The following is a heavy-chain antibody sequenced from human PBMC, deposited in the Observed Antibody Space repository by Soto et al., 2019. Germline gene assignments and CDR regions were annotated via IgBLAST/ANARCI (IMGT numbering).Heavy chain of an antibody. J-gene: IGHJ4*02. V-gene: IGHV3-23*01. CDR1: GFTFSSYA. CDR3: ARGNCSTTSCDGGYFDY. CDR2: ISGSGGST. D-gene: IGHD2-2*01. Sequence: GGSLRLSCAASGFTFSSYAMSWVRQAPGKGLEWVSAISGSGGSTYYADSVKGLFTISRDNSKNTLFLQMNSLRAEDPALYYCARGNCSTTSCDGGYFDYWGQGTLVTVSS.